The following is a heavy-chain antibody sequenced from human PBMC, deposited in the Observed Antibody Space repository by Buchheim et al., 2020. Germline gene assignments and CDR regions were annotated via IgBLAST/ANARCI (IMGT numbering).Heavy chain of an antibody. CDR1: GYTFTGYY. V-gene: IGHV1-2*06. J-gene: IGHJ4*02. CDR2: INPNSGGT. Sequence: QVQLVQSGAEVKKPGASVKVSCKASGYTFTGYYMHWVRQAPGQGLEWMGRINPNSGGTNYAQTFQGRVTMTRDTSISTAYLELSRLRSDDTAVYYCARLVVVPAAKEYYFDYWGQGTL. D-gene: IGHD2-2*01. CDR3: ARLVVVPAAKEYYFDY.